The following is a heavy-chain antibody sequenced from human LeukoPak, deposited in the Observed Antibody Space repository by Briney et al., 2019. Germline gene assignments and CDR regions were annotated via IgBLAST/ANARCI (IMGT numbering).Heavy chain of an antibody. J-gene: IGHJ6*04. CDR2: ISYDGSNK. CDR1: GFTFSSYG. D-gene: IGHD3-10*01. V-gene: IGHV3-30*18. CDR3: AKDLGVTMVRDASYGMYA. Sequence: RSLRLSCAASGFTFSSYGMHWVRQTPGKGLEWVACISYDGSNKYYADSVKGRFTISRDNSKNTLYLQMTSLRAEDTAVYYCAKDLGVTMVRDASYGMYAWGKGTTVTVSS.